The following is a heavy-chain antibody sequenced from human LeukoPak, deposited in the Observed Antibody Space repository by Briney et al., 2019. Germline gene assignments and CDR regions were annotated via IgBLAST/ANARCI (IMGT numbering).Heavy chain of an antibody. CDR2: DYHSGTT. CDR3: ARQRDYADYLDAFDV. J-gene: IGHJ3*01. CDR1: GGSISSYY. Sequence: SETLSLTCTVSGGSISSYYWSWIRQPPGQGLECIGYDYHSGTTNYNPSLKSRVTISVDTSKNQFSLKLSSVTAADTAIYYCARQRDYADYLDAFDVWGQGTMVTVSS. V-gene: IGHV4-59*08. D-gene: IGHD4-17*01.